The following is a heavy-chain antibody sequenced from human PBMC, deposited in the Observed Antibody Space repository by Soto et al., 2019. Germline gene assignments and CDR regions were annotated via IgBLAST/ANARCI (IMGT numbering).Heavy chain of an antibody. D-gene: IGHD3-22*01. Sequence: SVKVSCKASGGPFSSYAISWVRQAPGQGLEWMGGIIPIFGTANYAQKFQGRVTIPADESTSTAYMELSSLRSEDTAVYYCARARYYDSSGYYVSDAFDIWGQGTMVTVSS. CDR3: ARARYYDSSGYYVSDAFDI. V-gene: IGHV1-69*13. CDR2: IIPIFGTA. J-gene: IGHJ3*02. CDR1: GGPFSSYA.